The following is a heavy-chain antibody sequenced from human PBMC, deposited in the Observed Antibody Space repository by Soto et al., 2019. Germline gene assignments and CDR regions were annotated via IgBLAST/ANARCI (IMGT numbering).Heavy chain of an antibody. V-gene: IGHV3-64*01. J-gene: IGHJ4*02. CDR2: ISSNGGST. Sequence: EVQLVESGGGLVQPGGSLRLSCAASGFTFSSYAMHWVRQAPGKGLEYVSAISSNGGSTYYANYVKGRITNSSYNSKNTQYVKMGSLRAEDMAVYYCARAMAGTGVLDYWGQGTLVTVSS. CDR3: ARAMAGTGVLDY. D-gene: IGHD6-19*01. CDR1: GFTFSSYA.